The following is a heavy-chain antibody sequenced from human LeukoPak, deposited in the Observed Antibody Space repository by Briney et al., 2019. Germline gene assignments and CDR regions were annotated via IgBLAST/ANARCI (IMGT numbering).Heavy chain of an antibody. CDR1: GGSISSGGYY. J-gene: IGHJ4*02. CDR3: GRGGWGGSYYRGSAYYFDY. CDR2: IYYSGST. Sequence: SETLSLTCTVSGGSISSGGYYWSWIRQHPGKGLEWIGYIYYSGSTYYNPSLKSRVTISVDTSKNQFSLKLSSVTAADTAVYCGGRGGWGGSYYRGSAYYFDYWGQGTLVTVSS. V-gene: IGHV4-31*03. D-gene: IGHD1-26*01.